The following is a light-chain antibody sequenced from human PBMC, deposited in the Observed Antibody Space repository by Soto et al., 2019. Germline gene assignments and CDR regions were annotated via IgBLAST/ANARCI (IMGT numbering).Light chain of an antibody. CDR2: NVN. J-gene: IGLJ1*01. V-gene: IGLV2-14*01. CDR3: SSFTSSTTYV. CDR1: SSDVGNYNY. Sequence: QSALTQSASVSGSPGQSITISCTGTSSDVGNYNYVSWYQQHPGEVPKLIIFNVNNRPSGVSKRFSGSKSGNTASLTISGLQAEDEADYYCSSFTSSTTYVFGTGTKVTVL.